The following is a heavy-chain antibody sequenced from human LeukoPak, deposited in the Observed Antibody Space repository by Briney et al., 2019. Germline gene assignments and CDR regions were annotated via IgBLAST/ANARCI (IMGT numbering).Heavy chain of an antibody. CDR3: ATEVVGYGDVHYFDS. J-gene: IGHJ4*02. Sequence: ASVKVSCKASGGTFSSYAISWVRQAPGQGLEWMGRIIPILGIANYAQKFQGRVTITADKSTSTAYMDLSSLRSEDTAVYYCATEVVGYGDVHYFDSWGQGTLVTVSS. CDR2: IIPILGIA. D-gene: IGHD4-17*01. V-gene: IGHV1-69*04. CDR1: GGTFSSYA.